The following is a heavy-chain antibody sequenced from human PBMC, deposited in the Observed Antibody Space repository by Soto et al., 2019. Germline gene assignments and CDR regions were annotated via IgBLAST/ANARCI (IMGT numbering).Heavy chain of an antibody. CDR2: IIPIFGTA. D-gene: IGHD1-20*01. J-gene: IGHJ6*01. V-gene: IGHV1-69*12. CDR3: ARSITGTVRYYYGIDV. CDR1: GGTFSSYA. Sequence: QVQLVQSGAEVKKPGSSVKVSCKASGGTFSSYAISWVRQAPGQGLEWMGGIIPIFGTANYAQKFQGRVTITADESTSTAYMKLSSQISEDTAVYYCARSITGTVRYYYGIDVWGQGTTVTVSS.